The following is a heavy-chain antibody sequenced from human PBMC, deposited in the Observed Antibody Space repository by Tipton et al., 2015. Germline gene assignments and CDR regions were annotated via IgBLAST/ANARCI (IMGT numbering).Heavy chain of an antibody. V-gene: IGHV4-30-4*01. CDR1: GGSISSSSYY. D-gene: IGHD3-10*01. Sequence: TLSLTCTVSGGSISSSSYYWSWIRQPPGKGLEWIGYIYYSGSTYYTPSLKSRVTISVDTSKNQFSLKLSSVTAADTAVYYCARRVVWFGEIAGLVWWFDPWGQGTLVTVSS. CDR3: ARRVVWFGEIAGLVWWFDP. J-gene: IGHJ5*02. CDR2: IYYSGST.